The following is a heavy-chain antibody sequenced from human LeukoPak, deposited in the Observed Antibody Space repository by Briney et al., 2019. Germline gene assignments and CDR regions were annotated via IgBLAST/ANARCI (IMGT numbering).Heavy chain of an antibody. V-gene: IGHV1-2*02. D-gene: IGHD4-17*01. J-gene: IGHJ5*02. Sequence: ASVKVSCKASGYTFTGYYMHWVRQAPGQGLEWMGWINPNSGGTNYAQKFQGRVTMTRDTSISTAYLQWSSLKASDPAMYYCARSIGTVTAMGWFDPWGQGTLVTVSS. CDR3: ARSIGTVTAMGWFDP. CDR2: INPNSGGT. CDR1: GYTFTGYY.